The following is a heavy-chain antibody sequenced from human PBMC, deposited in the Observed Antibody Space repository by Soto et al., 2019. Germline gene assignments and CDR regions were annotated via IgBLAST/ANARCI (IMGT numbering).Heavy chain of an antibody. CDR3: TTGGTSRYCSSTSCVRFDP. Sequence: GGSLRLSCAASGFTFSNAWRSWVRQAPGKGLEWVGRIKSKTDGGTTDYAAPVKGRFTISRDDSKNTLYLQMNSLKTEDTAVYYCTTGGTSRYCSSTSCVRFDPWGQGTLVTVSS. J-gene: IGHJ5*02. V-gene: IGHV3-15*01. CDR1: GFTFSNAW. D-gene: IGHD2-2*01. CDR2: IKSKTDGGTT.